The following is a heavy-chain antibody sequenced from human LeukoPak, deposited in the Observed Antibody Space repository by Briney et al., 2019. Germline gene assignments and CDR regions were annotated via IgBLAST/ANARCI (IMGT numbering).Heavy chain of an antibody. CDR1: GFTFSSYA. J-gene: IGHJ4*02. V-gene: IGHV3-23*01. CDR3: AKAPRSTYYFDY. CDR2: ISGSGGST. Sequence: GGSLRLSCAASGFTFSSYAMSWVRQAPGKGLEWVSAISGSGGSTYYADSVKGRFTISRDNCKNTLYLQMNSLRAEDTAVYYCAKAPRSTYYFDYWGQGTLVTVSS.